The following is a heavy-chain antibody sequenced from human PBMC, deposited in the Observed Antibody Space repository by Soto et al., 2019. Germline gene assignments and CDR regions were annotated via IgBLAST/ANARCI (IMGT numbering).Heavy chain of an antibody. J-gene: IGHJ4*02. CDR1: GFTFSSYG. CDR3: ARDLGYCSGGSCYGGAIDY. V-gene: IGHV3-33*01. D-gene: IGHD2-15*01. Sequence: QVQLVESGGGVVQPGRSLRLSCAASGFTFSSYGMHWVRQAPGKGLEWVAVIWYDGSNKYYADSVKGRFTISRDNSMNTLYLQMSSLRDEDTAVYYCARDLGYCSGGSCYGGAIDYWGQGAMVTVSS. CDR2: IWYDGSNK.